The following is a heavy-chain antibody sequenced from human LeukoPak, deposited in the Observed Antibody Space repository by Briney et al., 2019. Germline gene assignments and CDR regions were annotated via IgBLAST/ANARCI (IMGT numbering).Heavy chain of an antibody. CDR2: INHSGST. CDR1: GGSFSGYY. CDR3: ARAFAGLGAFDI. J-gene: IGHJ3*02. D-gene: IGHD6-13*01. V-gene: IGHV4-34*01. Sequence: SETLSLTCAVYGGSFSGYYWSWIRQPPGKGLEWIGEINHSGSTNYHPSLKSRVTISVDTSKNQFSLKLSSVTAADTAVYYCARAFAGLGAFDIWGQGTMVTVSS.